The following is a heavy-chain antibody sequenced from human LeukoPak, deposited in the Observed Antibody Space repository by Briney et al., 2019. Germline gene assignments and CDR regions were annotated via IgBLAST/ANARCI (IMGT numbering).Heavy chain of an antibody. CDR3: ARGGPPTMIQIHDAFDI. J-gene: IGHJ3*02. D-gene: IGHD3-22*01. Sequence: ASVKVSCKASGYTFTGYYMHWVRQAPGQGLEWMGRINPNSGGTNYAQKFQGRVTMTRDTSISTAYMELSRLRSDDTAVYYCARGGPPTMIQIHDAFDIWGQGTMVTVSS. V-gene: IGHV1-2*06. CDR1: GYTFTGYY. CDR2: INPNSGGT.